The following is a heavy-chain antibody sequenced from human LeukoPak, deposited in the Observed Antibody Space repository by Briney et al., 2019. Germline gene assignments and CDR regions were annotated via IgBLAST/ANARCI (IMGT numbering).Heavy chain of an antibody. J-gene: IGHJ3*02. CDR2: IIPIFGTA. D-gene: IGHD4-17*01. CDR3: ARAAFYGGYYVAFEI. Sequence: ASVKVSCKASGCTFSSYAISWVRQAPGQGLEWMGRIIPIFGTANYAQKFQGRVTITTDESTSTAYMELSSLRSEDTAVYYCARAAFYGGYYVAFEIWGQRTIVSVS. V-gene: IGHV1-69*05. CDR1: GCTFSSYA.